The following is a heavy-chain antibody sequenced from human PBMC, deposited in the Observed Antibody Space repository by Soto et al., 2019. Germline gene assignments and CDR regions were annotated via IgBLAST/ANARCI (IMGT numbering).Heavy chain of an antibody. D-gene: IGHD3-3*01. CDR2: ISGSGGST. CDR1: GFTFSSYA. J-gene: IGHJ4*02. V-gene: IGHV3-23*01. Sequence: GSLRLSCAASGFTFSSYAMSWVRQAPGKGLEWVSAISGSGGSTYYADSVKGRFTISRDNSKNTLYLQMNSLRAEDTAVYYCNPVWGITIFGVVIDYWGQGTLVTVSS. CDR3: NPVWGITIFGVVIDY.